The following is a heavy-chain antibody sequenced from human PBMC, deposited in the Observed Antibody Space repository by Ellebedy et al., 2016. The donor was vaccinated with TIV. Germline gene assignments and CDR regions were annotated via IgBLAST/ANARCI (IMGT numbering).Heavy chain of an antibody. Sequence: SETLSLXCTVSGGSISSYYWSWIRQPAGKGLEWIGRIYTSGSTNYNPSLKSRVTMSVDTSKNQFSLKLSSVTAADTAVYYCARAPHPVEGYYYYGMDVWGQGTTVTVSS. CDR1: GGSISSYY. CDR3: ARAPHPVEGYYYYGMDV. D-gene: IGHD5-24*01. J-gene: IGHJ6*02. V-gene: IGHV4-4*07. CDR2: IYTSGST.